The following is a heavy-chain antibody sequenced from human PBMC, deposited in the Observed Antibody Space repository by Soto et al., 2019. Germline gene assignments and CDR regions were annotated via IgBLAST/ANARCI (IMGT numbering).Heavy chain of an antibody. CDR3: ARGGVGTTRRFNWFDP. J-gene: IGHJ5*02. CDR1: GGSFSGYY. CDR2: ITHSGST. V-gene: IGHV4-34*01. Sequence: SETLSLTCAVYGGSFSGYYWSWIRQPPGKGLEWIGEITHSGSTNYNPSLKSRVTISVDTSKNQFSLKLSSVTAADTAVYYCARGGVGTTRRFNWFDPWGQGTLVTVSS. D-gene: IGHD1-7*01.